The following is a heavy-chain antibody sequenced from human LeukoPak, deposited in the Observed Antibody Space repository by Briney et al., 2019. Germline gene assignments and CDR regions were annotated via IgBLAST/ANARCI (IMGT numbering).Heavy chain of an antibody. D-gene: IGHD3-22*01. V-gene: IGHV3-48*03. Sequence: PGGSLRLSCAASGFTFSSYEMNWVRQAPGKGLEWVSYISSSGSTIYYADSVKGRFTISRDNAKNSLYLQMNSLRAEGTAVYYCARDGGYYVFDYWGQGTLVTVSS. CDR2: ISSSGSTI. CDR3: ARDGGYYVFDY. J-gene: IGHJ4*02. CDR1: GFTFSSYE.